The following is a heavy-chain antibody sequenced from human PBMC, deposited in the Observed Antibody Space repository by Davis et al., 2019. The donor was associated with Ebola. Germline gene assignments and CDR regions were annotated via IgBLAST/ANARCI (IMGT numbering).Heavy chain of an antibody. V-gene: IGHV3-74*01. CDR3: AKSRLYYTIGWYDFDY. Sequence: GESLKISCVASGFTFNSYWMHWVRQAPGKGLVWVSRINDDGSTTSHADYVKGRFTISRDNAKNSLYLEMITLRAEDTALYYCAKSRLYYTIGWYDFDYWGQGTLVTVSS. J-gene: IGHJ4*02. CDR1: GFTFNSYW. D-gene: IGHD6-19*01. CDR2: INDDGSTT.